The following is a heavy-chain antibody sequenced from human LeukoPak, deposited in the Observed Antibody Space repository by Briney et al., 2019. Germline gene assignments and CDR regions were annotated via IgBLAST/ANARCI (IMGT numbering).Heavy chain of an antibody. Sequence: GGSLRPSCAAPGFIFSTYEMNWVRQAPGKGLEWVSYISNIDSTVHYADSVKGRFTTSRDNAQNSLYLQMSSLRAEDTAVYYCATVQDDFGDYYYGMDVRGQGTTVTVSS. CDR2: ISNIDSTV. J-gene: IGHJ6*02. D-gene: IGHD4-17*01. CDR3: ATVQDDFGDYYYGMDV. CDR1: GFIFSTYE. V-gene: IGHV3-48*03.